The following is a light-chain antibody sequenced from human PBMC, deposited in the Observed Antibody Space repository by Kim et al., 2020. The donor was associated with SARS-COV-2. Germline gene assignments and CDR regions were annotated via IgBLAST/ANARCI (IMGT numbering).Light chain of an antibody. CDR3: NSRDSNDNVV. CDR1: SLRSYY. CDR2: GKN. V-gene: IGLV3-19*01. Sequence: SELTPDPAVSVALGQTVRITCQGDSLRSYYATWYQQKPGQAPILVIYGKNNRPSGIPDRFSGSSSGNTASLTITGTQAGDEADYYCNSRDSNDNVVFGGG. J-gene: IGLJ2*01.